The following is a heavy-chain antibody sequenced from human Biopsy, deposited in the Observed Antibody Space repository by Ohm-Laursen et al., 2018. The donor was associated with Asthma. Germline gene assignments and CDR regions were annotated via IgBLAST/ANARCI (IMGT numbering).Heavy chain of an antibody. D-gene: IGHD3-3*02. CDR1: GFSFSDYY. J-gene: IGHJ1*01. Sequence: SLRLSCAAPGFSFSDYYMTWMRQASGKGLEWVANIKHDGSEKNHVDSLKGRFTISRDNAKNSLYLQMNSLRAEDTAVYYCARTFHFWSPYHAEHYQLWGQGTLVTVSS. CDR3: ARTFHFWSPYHAEHYQL. CDR2: IKHDGSEK. V-gene: IGHV3-7*01.